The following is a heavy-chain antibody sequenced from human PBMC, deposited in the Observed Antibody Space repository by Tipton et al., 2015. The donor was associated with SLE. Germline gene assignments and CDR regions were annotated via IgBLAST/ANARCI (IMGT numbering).Heavy chain of an antibody. D-gene: IGHD3-16*01. Sequence: SLRLSCVASGFIFSNYWMHWVRQVPGEGLLWVSRIYTDDSTTTYADSVKGRFTISRDKAKNTVFLQMNNLRAEDTAMYYCTRVVDNGYGWGPDGFEIWGQGTMVTVSS. CDR1: GFIFSNYW. CDR2: IYTDDSTT. J-gene: IGHJ3*02. V-gene: IGHV3-74*01. CDR3: TRVVDNGYGWGPDGFEI.